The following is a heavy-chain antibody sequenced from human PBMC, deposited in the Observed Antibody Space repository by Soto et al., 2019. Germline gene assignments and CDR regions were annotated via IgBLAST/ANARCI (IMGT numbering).Heavy chain of an antibody. V-gene: IGHV4-39*06. CDR1: GGSISSSSYY. Sequence: SETLSLTCTVSGGSISSSSYYWGWIRQPPGKGLEWIGSIYYSGSTYYSTSLKTRLTISKDTSKNQVVLTMTNMDPVDTATYYCARTTTSRHPGFDYWGQGTLVTVSS. J-gene: IGHJ4*02. CDR2: IYYSGST. CDR3: ARTTTSRHPGFDY. D-gene: IGHD1-1*01.